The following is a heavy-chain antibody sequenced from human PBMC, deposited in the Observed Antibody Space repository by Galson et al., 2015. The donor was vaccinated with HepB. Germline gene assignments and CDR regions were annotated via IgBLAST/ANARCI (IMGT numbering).Heavy chain of an antibody. Sequence: PALVKPTQTLTLTCTFSGFSLSTSGVGVGWIRQPPGKALEWLALIYWDDDKRYSPSLKSRLTITKDTSKNQVVLTMTNMDPVDTATYYCAHRGGYCSSTSCYVWFDPWGQGTLVTVSS. CDR1: GFSLSTSGVG. D-gene: IGHD2-2*01. CDR3: AHRGGYCSSTSCYVWFDP. CDR2: IYWDDDK. J-gene: IGHJ5*02. V-gene: IGHV2-5*02.